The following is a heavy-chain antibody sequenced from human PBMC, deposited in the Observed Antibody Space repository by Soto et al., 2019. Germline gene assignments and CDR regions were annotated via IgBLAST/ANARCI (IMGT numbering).Heavy chain of an antibody. D-gene: IGHD6-6*01. V-gene: IGHV3-30*18. J-gene: IGHJ6*02. Sequence: QVQLVESGGGVVQPGRSLRLSCAASGFTFRTYGMHWVRQAPGKGLEWLAVISNNGINKYYADSVKGRFTISRDNSRDTLFLLMNSLRGEDTAIYYCAKVIRADSTSSNFYYYSGLDVWGQGTTVTVSS. CDR3: AKVIRADSTSSNFYYYSGLDV. CDR1: GFTFRTYG. CDR2: ISNNGINK.